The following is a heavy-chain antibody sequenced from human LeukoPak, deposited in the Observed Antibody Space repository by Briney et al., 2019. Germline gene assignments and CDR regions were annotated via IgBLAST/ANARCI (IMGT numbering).Heavy chain of an antibody. Sequence: ASVKVSCKASGYTFTGYYMHWVRQAPGQGLEWMGWINPNSGGTNYAQKFQGRVTMTRDTSISTAYMELSRLRSDDTAVYYCARDGDVVVPAATRESFDIWGQGTMVTVSS. V-gene: IGHV1-2*02. J-gene: IGHJ3*02. CDR2: INPNSGGT. CDR1: GYTFTGYY. D-gene: IGHD2-2*01. CDR3: ARDGDVVVPAATRESFDI.